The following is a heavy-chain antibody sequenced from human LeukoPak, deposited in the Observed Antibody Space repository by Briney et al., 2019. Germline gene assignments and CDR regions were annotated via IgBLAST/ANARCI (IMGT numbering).Heavy chain of an antibody. CDR2: ISYDGSNK. V-gene: IGHV3-30*03. CDR1: GFTFSSYG. Sequence: GGSLRLSCAASGFTFSSYGMHWVRQAPGKGLEWVAVISYDGSNKYYADSVKGRFTISRDNSKNTLYLQMNSLRAEDTAVYYCARELREGSSGWFYYYYGMDVWGQGTTVTVSS. J-gene: IGHJ6*02. CDR3: ARELREGSSGWFYYYYGMDV. D-gene: IGHD6-19*01.